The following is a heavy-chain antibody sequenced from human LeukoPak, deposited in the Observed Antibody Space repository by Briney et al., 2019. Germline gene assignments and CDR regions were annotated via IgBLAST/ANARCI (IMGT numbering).Heavy chain of an antibody. CDR3: ARDGPYYGSSGQYFDY. J-gene: IGHJ4*02. CDR1: GGTFSSYA. Sequence: SVKVSCKASGGTFSSYAISWGRQAPGQGLEWMGRIIPILGIANYAQKFQGRVTITADKSTSTAYMELSSLRSEDTAVYYCARDGPYYGSSGQYFDYWGQGTLVTVSS. CDR2: IIPILGIA. V-gene: IGHV1-69*04. D-gene: IGHD3-22*01.